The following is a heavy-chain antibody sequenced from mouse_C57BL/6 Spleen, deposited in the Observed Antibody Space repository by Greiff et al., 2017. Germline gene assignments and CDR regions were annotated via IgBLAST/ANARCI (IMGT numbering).Heavy chain of an antibody. D-gene: IGHD2-4*01. CDR1: GYTFTDYY. Sequence: VQLKQSGPELVKPGASVKISCKASGYTFTDYYMNWVKQSHGKSLEWIGDINPNNGGTSYNQKFKGKATLTVDKSSSTAYMELRSLTSEDSAVYYCARYDYDGRGYYAMDYWGQGTSVTVSS. CDR2: INPNNGGT. V-gene: IGHV1-26*01. CDR3: ARYDYDGRGYYAMDY. J-gene: IGHJ4*01.